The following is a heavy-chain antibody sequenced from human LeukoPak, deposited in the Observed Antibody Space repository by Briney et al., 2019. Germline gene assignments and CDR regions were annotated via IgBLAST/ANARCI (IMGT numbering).Heavy chain of an antibody. CDR1: GFTFSSYW. CDR3: VRDNAYKFDY. Sequence: GGSLRLSCAVSGFTFSSYWMNWVRQVPGKGLVWVSHINTFGTTATYADSVKGRFTISRDDANNTLYLQMNSLRVEDTAVYYCVRDNAYKFDYWGQGTLVTVSS. V-gene: IGHV3-74*01. CDR2: INTFGTTA. J-gene: IGHJ4*02. D-gene: IGHD5-24*01.